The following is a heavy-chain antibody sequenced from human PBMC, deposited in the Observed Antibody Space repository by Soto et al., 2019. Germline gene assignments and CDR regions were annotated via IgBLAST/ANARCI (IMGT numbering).Heavy chain of an antibody. J-gene: IGHJ6*02. CDR2: IYYSGST. CDR3: ARYYDFWSGPYYYYGMDV. D-gene: IGHD3-3*01. V-gene: IGHV4-59*01. Sequence: XETLSLTCTVSGGSISSYYWSWIRQPPGKGLEWIGYIYYSGSTNYNPSLKSRVTISVDTSKNQFSLKLSSVTAADTAVYYCARYYDFWSGPYYYYGMDVWGQGTTVTVSS. CDR1: GGSISSYY.